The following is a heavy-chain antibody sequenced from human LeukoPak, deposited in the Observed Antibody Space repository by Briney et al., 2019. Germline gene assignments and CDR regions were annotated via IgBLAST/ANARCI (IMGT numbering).Heavy chain of an antibody. J-gene: IGHJ4*02. CDR1: GGSFSAYH. D-gene: IGHD2-2*01. CDR2: INHSAST. Sequence: KPSETLSLTCAVYGGSFSAYHWSWIRQPPGKGLEWIGEINHSASTNYNPSLKSRVTISVDKSKNQFSLKLSSVTAADTAVYYCARGGVRGQLRIDYWGQGTLVTVSS. CDR3: ARGGVRGQLRIDY. V-gene: IGHV4-34*01.